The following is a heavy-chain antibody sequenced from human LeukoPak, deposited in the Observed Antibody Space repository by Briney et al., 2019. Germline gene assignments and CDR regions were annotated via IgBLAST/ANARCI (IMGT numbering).Heavy chain of an antibody. D-gene: IGHD5-12*01. CDR3: ARARLPGYSGYGF. Sequence: PSETLSLTCAVYGGSFSGYYWSWIRQPPGKGLEWIGEIKHSGSTNYNPSLKSRVTIPVDTSKNQFSLKLSSVTAADTAVYYCARARLPGYSGYGFWGQGTLVTVSS. V-gene: IGHV4-34*01. CDR2: IKHSGST. J-gene: IGHJ4*02. CDR1: GGSFSGYY.